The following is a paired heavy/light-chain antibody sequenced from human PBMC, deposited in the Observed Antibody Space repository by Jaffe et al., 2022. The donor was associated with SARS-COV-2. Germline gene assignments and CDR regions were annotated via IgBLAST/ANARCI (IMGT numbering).Light chain of an antibody. Sequence: QSALTQPASVSGSPGQSITISCTGTSSDVGGYNYVSWYQQHPGKAPKLMIYDVNNRPSGVSNRFSGSKSGNTASLIISGLQAEDEADYYCNSYTSSSIWVFGGGTKLTVL. V-gene: IGLV2-14*03. J-gene: IGLJ3*02. CDR1: SSDVGGYNY. CDR2: DVN. CDR3: NSYTSSSIWV.
Heavy chain of an antibody. D-gene: IGHD3-9*01. Sequence: EVQLVESGGGSVQPGGSLRLSCSASGFTFNSYVMQWVRQAPGKGLEYVSDISTYGGNTYYADAVKGRFIISRDNSKNTLYLQMNSLTVEDTAVYYCLKSPRYFDWLGGQGTLVTVSS. V-gene: IGHV3-64D*09. CDR1: GFTFNSYV. CDR3: LKSPRYFDWL. J-gene: IGHJ4*02. CDR2: ISTYGGNT.